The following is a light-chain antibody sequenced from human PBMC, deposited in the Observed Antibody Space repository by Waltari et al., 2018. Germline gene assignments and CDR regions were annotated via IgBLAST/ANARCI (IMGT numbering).Light chain of an antibody. CDR1: ENVNNY. V-gene: IGKV1-39*02. Sequence: DIQMTQSPSYLSASVGDRVTITCRASENVNNYLNWYQQKPGKAPNLLIYRTSTLQTGVPSRFSGSGSGTDYTFTISSLQSEDVATYYCQHGYGTPFTFGPGTKLDIK. CDR3: QHGYGTPFT. J-gene: IGKJ3*01. CDR2: RTS.